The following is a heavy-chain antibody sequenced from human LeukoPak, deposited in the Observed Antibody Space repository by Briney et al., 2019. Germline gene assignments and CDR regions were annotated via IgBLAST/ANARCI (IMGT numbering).Heavy chain of an antibody. J-gene: IGHJ4*02. CDR3: ARGYSSSWNYFNY. Sequence: SETLSLTCTVSGGSISNYWWSWIRQPPGKGLEWIGYVFDSGGTNYNPSLKSRVTISVDTSKKQFSLKLSSVTAADTAVYYCARGYSSSWNYFNYWGQGTLVTVSS. CDR2: VFDSGGT. V-gene: IGHV4-59*01. CDR1: GGSISNYW. D-gene: IGHD6-13*01.